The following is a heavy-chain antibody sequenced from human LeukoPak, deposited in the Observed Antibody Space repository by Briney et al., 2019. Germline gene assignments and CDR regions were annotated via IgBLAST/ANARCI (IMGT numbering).Heavy chain of an antibody. CDR1: GFTFSSYW. CDR2: IKQDGSEK. CDR3: ARTTGAARYYYYYMDV. Sequence: GGSLRLSCAASGFTFSSYWMSWVRQAPGKGLEWVANIKQDGSEKYYVDSVKGRFTISRDNAKNSLYLQMNSLRAEDTAVYYCARTTGAARYYYYYMDVWGKGTTVTVSS. J-gene: IGHJ6*03. D-gene: IGHD6-6*01. V-gene: IGHV3-7*01.